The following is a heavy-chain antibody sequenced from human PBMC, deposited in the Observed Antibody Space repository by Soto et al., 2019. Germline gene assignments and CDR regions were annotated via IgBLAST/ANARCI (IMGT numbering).Heavy chain of an antibody. D-gene: IGHD3-3*01. Sequence: SETLSLTCTVSGDSVTSGTNYWGWIRQPPGKGLESIANIYYDGNTYYNPSLKGRVTISLDTSKNQFSLRLNSVTAADTAVYYCARSSIKPQVFMYPSDSWSQGTLVTVSS. V-gene: IGHV4-39*01. CDR1: GDSVTSGTNY. CDR3: ARSSIKPQVFMYPSDS. J-gene: IGHJ4*02. CDR2: IYYDGNT.